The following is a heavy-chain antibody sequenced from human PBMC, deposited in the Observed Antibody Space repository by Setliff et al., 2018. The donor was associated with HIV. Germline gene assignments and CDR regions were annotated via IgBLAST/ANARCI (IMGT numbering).Heavy chain of an antibody. J-gene: IGHJ4*02. V-gene: IGHV1-46*01. CDR1: GYTFTSYG. D-gene: IGHD3-16*01. Sequence: ASVKVSCKASGYTFTSYGISWVRQAPGQGLEWMAIINPRGGITTYPQNFQGRVTMTRDTSTSTIYMELSSLRSEDTAVYYCATTQDGPGGNYFDSWGQGTLVTVSS. CDR3: ATTQDGPGGNYFDS. CDR2: INPRGGIT.